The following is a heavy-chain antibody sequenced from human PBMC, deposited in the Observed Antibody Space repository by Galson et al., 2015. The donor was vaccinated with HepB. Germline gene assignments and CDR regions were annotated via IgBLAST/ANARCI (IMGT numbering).Heavy chain of an antibody. CDR2: INPNSGGT. CDR1: GYTFTGYY. Sequence: SVKVSCKASGYTFTGYYMHWVRQAPGQGLEWMGWINPNSGGTNYAQKFQGRVTMTRDTSISTAYMELSRLRSDDTAVYYCARDTPESNIFAGYWGQGTLVTVSS. D-gene: IGHD2-15*01. CDR3: ARDTPESNIFAGY. J-gene: IGHJ4*02. V-gene: IGHV1-2*02.